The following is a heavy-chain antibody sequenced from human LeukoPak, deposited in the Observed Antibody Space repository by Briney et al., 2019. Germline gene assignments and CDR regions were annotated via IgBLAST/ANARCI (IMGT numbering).Heavy chain of an antibody. J-gene: IGHJ3*02. V-gene: IGHV3-48*02. CDR2: ISRDSSSF. Sequence: GGSLRLSCAASGFTFSDYSMHWVRQAPGEGLEWVSFISRDSSSFYYADSVKGRFTISRDNAKNSLYLQMNSLRDEDTSVYYCARDYTWAFDNWGQGTMVTVSS. CDR1: GFTFSDYS. CDR3: ARDYTWAFDN.